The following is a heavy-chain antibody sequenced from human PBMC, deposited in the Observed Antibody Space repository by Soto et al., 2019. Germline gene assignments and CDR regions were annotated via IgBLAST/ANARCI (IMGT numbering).Heavy chain of an antibody. V-gene: IGHV3-30-3*01. CDR3: AREGEGELLLLGY. J-gene: IGHJ4*02. Sequence: GGSLRLSCAASGFTFSSYAMHWVRQAPGKGLEWVAVISYDGSNKYYADSVKGRFTISRDNSKNTLYLQMNSLRAEDTAVYYCAREGEGELLLLGYWGQGTLVTVSS. D-gene: IGHD1-26*01. CDR2: ISYDGSNK. CDR1: GFTFSSYA.